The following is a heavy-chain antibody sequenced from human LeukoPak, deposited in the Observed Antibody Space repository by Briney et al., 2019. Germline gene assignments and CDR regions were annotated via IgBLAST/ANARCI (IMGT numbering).Heavy chain of an antibody. CDR3: ARVGEVVISYYYMDV. V-gene: IGHV4-38-2*02. D-gene: IGHD3-22*01. CDR2: IYHSGST. Sequence: SETLSLTCTVSGYSISNGYYWGWIRQPPGKGLEWIGSIYHSGSTYYNPSLKSRVTISVDTSKNQFSLKLSSVTAADTAVYYCARVGEVVISYYYMDVWGKGTTVTVSS. J-gene: IGHJ6*03. CDR1: GYSISNGYY.